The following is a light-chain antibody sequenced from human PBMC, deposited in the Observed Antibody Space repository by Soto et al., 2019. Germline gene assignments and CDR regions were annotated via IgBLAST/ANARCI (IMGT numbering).Light chain of an antibody. CDR1: SSDDGGYNY. CDR3: SSYTSSSPPYV. Sequence: QSVLTQPASVSGSPGQSITISCTGTSSDDGGYNYVSWYQQHPGKAPKLMIYEVSNRPSGVSNRFSGSKSGNTASLTISGLQAEDEADYYCSSYTSSSPPYVFGTGTKLTVL. CDR2: EVS. J-gene: IGLJ1*01. V-gene: IGLV2-14*01.